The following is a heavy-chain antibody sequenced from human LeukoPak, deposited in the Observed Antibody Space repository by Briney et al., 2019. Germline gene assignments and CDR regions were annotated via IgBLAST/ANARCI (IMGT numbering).Heavy chain of an antibody. J-gene: IGHJ4*02. CDR3: ARVYSGSTWYYFDY. CDR2: IYHTGRT. Sequence: PSETLSLTCAASHYSISSPYFWGWIRQPPGKGLEWIGSIYHTGRTNYNPSINSRVTMSLDTSKNQFSLNLNSVTAADTAVYHCARVYSGSTWYYFDYWGQGILVTVSS. V-gene: IGHV4-38-2*01. CDR1: HYSISSPYF. D-gene: IGHD5-12*01.